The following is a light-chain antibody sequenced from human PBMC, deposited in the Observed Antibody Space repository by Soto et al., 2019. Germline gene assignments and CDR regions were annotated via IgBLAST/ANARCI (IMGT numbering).Light chain of an antibody. CDR2: DVS. CDR1: SSDVGGYNY. CDR3: SSYPISSPSDDV. V-gene: IGLV2-14*01. J-gene: IGLJ1*01. Sequence: QSALTQPASVSGSPGQSITISCTGTSSDVGGYNYVSWYQQHPGKAPKLMIYDVSNRPSGVSNRFSGSKSGNTASLTISGLQAEDEADYYCSSYPISSPSDDVFGPGTKLTVL.